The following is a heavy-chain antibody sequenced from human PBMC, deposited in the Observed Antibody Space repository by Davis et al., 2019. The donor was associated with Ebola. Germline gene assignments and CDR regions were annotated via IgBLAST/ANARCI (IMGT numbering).Heavy chain of an antibody. CDR1: GFTFSSYG. Sequence: GESLKISCAASGFTFSSYGMHWVRQAPGKGLEWVAVISYDGSNKYYADSVKGRFTISRDNSKNTLYLQMNSLRAEDTAVYYCAKTEGGGCSSTSCYFPPYYYYGMDVWGQGTTVTVSS. V-gene: IGHV3-30-3*02. CDR2: ISYDGSNK. D-gene: IGHD2-2*01. J-gene: IGHJ6*02. CDR3: AKTEGGGCSSTSCYFPPYYYYGMDV.